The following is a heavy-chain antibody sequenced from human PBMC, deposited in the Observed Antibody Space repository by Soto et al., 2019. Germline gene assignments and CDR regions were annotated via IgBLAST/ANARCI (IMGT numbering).Heavy chain of an antibody. Sequence: QVQLVESGGGVGQPGRSLRLSCEGSGFIFNKYGMHWVRQAPGKGLEWVAIIWYHGSNDFYADSVKGRFTISKDNSKNKVYLEMYSLRVEDTAIYYCARAGVENWLEPWGQGTLVTVSS. CDR1: GFIFNKYG. V-gene: IGHV3-33*01. CDR3: ARAGVENWLEP. J-gene: IGHJ5*02. CDR2: IWYHGSND. D-gene: IGHD3-10*01.